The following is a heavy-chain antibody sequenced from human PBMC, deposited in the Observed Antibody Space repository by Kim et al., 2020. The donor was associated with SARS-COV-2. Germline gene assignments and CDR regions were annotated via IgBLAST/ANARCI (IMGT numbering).Heavy chain of an antibody. CDR3: ARGFDP. V-gene: IGHV4-59*09. CDR2: CYSGGT. Sequence: CYSGGTHSTPALKTRVTISGDTSKTQSSLKLSSLTAADTAVYYCARGFDPWGQGTLVTVSS. J-gene: IGHJ5*02.